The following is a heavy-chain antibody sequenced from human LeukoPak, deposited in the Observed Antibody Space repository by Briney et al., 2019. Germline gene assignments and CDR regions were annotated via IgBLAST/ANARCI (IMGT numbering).Heavy chain of an antibody. CDR2: IYYTGST. D-gene: IGHD3-9*01. CDR3: ARLVSYDVLTKNFYKYYMDV. CDR1: SGSISSNNYY. J-gene: IGHJ6*03. Sequence: MPSETLSLTCTVSSGSISSNNYYWGWIRQPPGKGLEWIGSIYYTGSTFYNPSLKSRVTMSLDALKNQFTLKVTSVTATDTAVYYCARLVSYDVLTKNFYKYYMDVWGKGTTVTVSS. V-gene: IGHV4-39*01.